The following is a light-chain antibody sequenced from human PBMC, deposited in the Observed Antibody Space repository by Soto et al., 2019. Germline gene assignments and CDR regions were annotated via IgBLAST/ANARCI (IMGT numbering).Light chain of an antibody. CDR1: SSDVGSYNP. CDR2: GDN. Sequence: QSALTQPASVSGSPGQSITISCSGSSSDVGSYNPVSWYQQQPGKAPKLLIYGDNERPSGSTDRFSGSRSGKTASLTISGLQAEDEADYYCCSYAGSDSVLFGGGTKVTVL. J-gene: IGLJ3*02. V-gene: IGLV2-23*01. CDR3: CSYAGSDSVL.